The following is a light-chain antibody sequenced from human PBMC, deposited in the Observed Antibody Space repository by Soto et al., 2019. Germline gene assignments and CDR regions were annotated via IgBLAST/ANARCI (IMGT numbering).Light chain of an antibody. Sequence: EIVMTQSPGTLSVSPGERATLSCRASQSVSDNLAWYQQKPGQAPRLLIYGVSTRATGIPARFSGSESGTEFTLTISSLQSEDFAVYYCQQYNDWPFTFGHGTKVDIK. V-gene: IGKV3-15*01. CDR1: QSVSDN. J-gene: IGKJ3*01. CDR2: GVS. CDR3: QQYNDWPFT.